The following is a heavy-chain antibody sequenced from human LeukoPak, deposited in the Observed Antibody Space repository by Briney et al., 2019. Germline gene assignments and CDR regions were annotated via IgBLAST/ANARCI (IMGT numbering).Heavy chain of an antibody. Sequence: PSETLSLTCAVSGGSISSSNWWSWVRQPPGKGLEWIGEIYHSGSTNYNPSLKSRVTISVDTSKNQFSLKLSSVTAADTAVYYCARYYDILTGFLVWGQGTLVTVSS. CDR2: IYHSGST. CDR3: ARYYDILTGFLV. D-gene: IGHD3-9*01. CDR1: GGSISSSNW. J-gene: IGHJ4*02. V-gene: IGHV4-4*02.